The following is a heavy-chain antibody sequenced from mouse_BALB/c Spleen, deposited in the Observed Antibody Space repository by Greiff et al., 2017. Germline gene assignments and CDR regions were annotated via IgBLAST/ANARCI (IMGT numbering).Heavy chain of an antibody. D-gene: IGHD4-1*01. V-gene: IGHV1-7*01. J-gene: IGHJ2*01. CDR2: INPSTGYT. Sequence: VQLKESGAELAKPGASVKMSCKASGYTFTSYWMHWVKQRPGQGLEWIGYINPSTGYTEYNQKFKDKATLTADKSSSTAYMQLSSLTSEDSAVYYCARETNWNDYWGQGTTLTVSS. CDR1: GYTFTSYW. CDR3: ARETNWNDY.